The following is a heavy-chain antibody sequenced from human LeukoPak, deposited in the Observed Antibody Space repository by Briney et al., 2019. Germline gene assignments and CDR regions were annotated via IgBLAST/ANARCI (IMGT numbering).Heavy chain of an antibody. Sequence: GGSLRLSCAASGFTFSSYVMNWVRQAPGKGLEWVSYISSSGSTIYYADSVKGRFTISRDNAKNSLYLQMSTLRAEDTAVYSCARGADGVSSNSRGWFDPWGQGTLVTVSS. CDR3: ARGADGVSSNSRGWFDP. CDR2: ISSSGSTI. J-gene: IGHJ5*02. V-gene: IGHV3-48*03. D-gene: IGHD2-15*01. CDR1: GFTFSSYV.